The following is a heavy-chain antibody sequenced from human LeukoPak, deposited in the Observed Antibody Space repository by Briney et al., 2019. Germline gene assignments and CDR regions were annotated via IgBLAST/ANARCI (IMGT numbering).Heavy chain of an antibody. Sequence: GGSLRLSCAASGFNYSSYTMNWVRQAPGMGLEWLSYISASRDITYYADSVKGRFTISRDNVKNRLYLQMNSLKTEDTAVYYCTTDWPLFGGGMDVWGQGTTVTVSS. J-gene: IGHJ6*02. CDR1: GFNYSSYT. D-gene: IGHD3-10*02. CDR2: ISASRDIT. V-gene: IGHV3-48*04. CDR3: TTDWPLFGGGMDV.